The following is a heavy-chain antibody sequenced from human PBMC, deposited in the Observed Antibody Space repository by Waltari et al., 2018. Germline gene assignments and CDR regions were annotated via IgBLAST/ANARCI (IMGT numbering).Heavy chain of an antibody. Sequence: QVQLQESGPGLVKPSGTLSLTCAVSGGSISSINWWSWVRQPPGKGLEWIVESYHSGITNYNPSLKSRVTIAVDKSKNQFSLKLSSVTAADTAVYYCASRTLVYSSRMDYFDYWGQGTLVTVSS. CDR3: ASRTLVYSSRMDYFDY. D-gene: IGHD6-13*01. V-gene: IGHV4-4*02. J-gene: IGHJ4*02. CDR1: GGSISSINW. CDR2: SYHSGIT.